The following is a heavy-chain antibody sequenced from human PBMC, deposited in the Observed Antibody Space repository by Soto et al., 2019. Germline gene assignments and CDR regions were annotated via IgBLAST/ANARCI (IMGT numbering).Heavy chain of an antibody. J-gene: IGHJ5*02. CDR1: GGSFSGYY. D-gene: IGHD2-2*01. CDR3: ARGAVSSCYLFCPWFDP. CDR2: INHSGST. Sequence: PSETLSLTCAVYGGSFSGYYWSWIRQPPGKGLEWIGEINHSGSTNYNPSLKSRVTISVDTSKNQFSLKLSSVTAADTAVYYCARGAVSSCYLFCPWFDPWGQGTLVTVSS. V-gene: IGHV4-34*01.